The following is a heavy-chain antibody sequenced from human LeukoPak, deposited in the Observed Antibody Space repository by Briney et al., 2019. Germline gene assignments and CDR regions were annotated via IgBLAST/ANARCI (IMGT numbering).Heavy chain of an antibody. CDR3: ARVWSAFDI. J-gene: IGHJ3*02. Sequence: PSETLSLTCTVSGGSISSYYWSWIRQPPGKGLEWIGYIYYSGSTNYNPSLKSRVTISVDTSKNQFSLKLSSVTAADTAVYYCARVWSAFDIWGQRTMVTVSS. CDR1: GGSISSYY. D-gene: IGHD1-1*01. V-gene: IGHV4-59*01. CDR2: IYYSGST.